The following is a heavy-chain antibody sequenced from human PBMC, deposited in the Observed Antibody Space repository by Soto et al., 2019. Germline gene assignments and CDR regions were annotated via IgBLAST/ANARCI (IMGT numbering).Heavy chain of an antibody. D-gene: IGHD2-8*01. Sequence: GGSLRLSCAASGFTFSSYGMHWVRQAPGKGLEWVVVISYGGSNKYYADSVKGRFTMSRDNSKKTLYLQMNSLRAEGTAVYYGAKDERRYCTNGGCSNGFAYWGQGTLVTVSS. CDR3: AKDERRYCTNGGCSNGFAY. J-gene: IGHJ4*02. CDR2: ISYGGSNK. CDR1: GFTFSSYG. V-gene: IGHV3-30*18.